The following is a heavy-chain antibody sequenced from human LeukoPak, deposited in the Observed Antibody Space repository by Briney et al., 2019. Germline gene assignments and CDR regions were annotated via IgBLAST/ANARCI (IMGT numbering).Heavy chain of an antibody. CDR1: GFTFSSYS. CDR2: ISSGSGTI. J-gene: IGHJ4*02. D-gene: IGHD3-10*01. CDR3: ARGGNIDY. V-gene: IGHV3-48*02. Sequence: AGGSLRLSCAASGFTFSSYSMNWGRQAPGKGLEWLSYISSGSGTIYYADSVKGRFTISRDNAKNSVYLQMNSLRDEDTAVYYCARGGNIDYWGQGILVTVSS.